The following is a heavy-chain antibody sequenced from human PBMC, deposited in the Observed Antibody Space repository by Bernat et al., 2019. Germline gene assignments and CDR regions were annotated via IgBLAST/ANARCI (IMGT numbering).Heavy chain of an antibody. J-gene: IGHJ5*02. CDR1: GGSFSGYY. Sequence: QVQLQQWGAGLLKPSETLSLTCAVYGGSFSGYYWSWIRQPPGKGLEWIGEINHSGSTNYNPSLKSRVTISVDTSKNQFSLTLSSVTAAETAVYYCARGRGTIFGVVIKGNWFDPWGQGTLVTVSS. V-gene: IGHV4-34*01. CDR2: INHSGST. D-gene: IGHD3-3*01. CDR3: ARGRGTIFGVVIKGNWFDP.